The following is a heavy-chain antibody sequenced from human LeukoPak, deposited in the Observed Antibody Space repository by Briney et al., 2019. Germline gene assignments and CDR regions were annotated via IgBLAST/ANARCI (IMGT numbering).Heavy chain of an antibody. CDR2: IYPGDSDT. D-gene: IGHD5-18*01. CDR1: GYRFNNYW. CDR3: ARQAYTYAPFDY. J-gene: IGHJ4*02. Sequence: GESMKISCKGSGYRFNNYWIGWVRQMPGKGVEWMGIIYPGDSDTRYSPYFQGQGTISAERSISTAYLQWSSLKASDTAMYYCARQAYTYAPFDYWGQGTLVTVSS. V-gene: IGHV5-51*01.